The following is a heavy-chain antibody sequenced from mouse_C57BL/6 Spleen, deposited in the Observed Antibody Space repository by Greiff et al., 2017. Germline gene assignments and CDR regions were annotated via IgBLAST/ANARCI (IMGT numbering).Heavy chain of an antibody. Sequence: QVQLQQSGAELVKPGASVKLSCKASGYTFTSYWMQWVKQRPGQGLEWIGEIDPSDSYTNYNQKFKGKATLTVDTSSSTAYMQLSSLTSEDSAVYYCARSGYGSSYFDYWGQGTTLTVSS. CDR2: IDPSDSYT. V-gene: IGHV1-50*01. CDR1: GYTFTSYW. J-gene: IGHJ2*01. D-gene: IGHD1-1*01. CDR3: ARSGYGSSYFDY.